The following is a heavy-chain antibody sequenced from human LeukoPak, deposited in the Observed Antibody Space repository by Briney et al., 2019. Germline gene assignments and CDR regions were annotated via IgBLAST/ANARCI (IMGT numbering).Heavy chain of an antibody. V-gene: IGHV4-4*02. CDR1: GGSISSSNW. D-gene: IGHD2-2*01. CDR2: IYHSGGT. J-gene: IGHJ6*02. CDR3: ASTVNCSNTTCYVAYYYGMDV. Sequence: SGTLSLTCAVSGGSISSSNWWSWVRQPPGKGLEWIGEIYHSGGTYYNPSLKSRVTISVDTSKNRFSLKLSSVTAADTAVYYCASTVNCSNTTCYVAYYYGMDVWGQGTTVTVSS.